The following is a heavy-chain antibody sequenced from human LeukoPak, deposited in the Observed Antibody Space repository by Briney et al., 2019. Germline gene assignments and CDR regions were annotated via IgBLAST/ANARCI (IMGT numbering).Heavy chain of an antibody. CDR2: IYSGGST. Sequence: GGSLRLSCAASGFTFSSYSMNWVRQAPGKGLEWVSVIYSGGSTYYSDSVKGRFTISRDNSKNTLYLQMNSLRPEDTAVYYCARDPGYDYGYDYWGQGTQVTVSS. CDR3: ARDPGYDYGYDY. J-gene: IGHJ4*02. V-gene: IGHV3-53*01. CDR1: GFTFSSYS. D-gene: IGHD5-18*01.